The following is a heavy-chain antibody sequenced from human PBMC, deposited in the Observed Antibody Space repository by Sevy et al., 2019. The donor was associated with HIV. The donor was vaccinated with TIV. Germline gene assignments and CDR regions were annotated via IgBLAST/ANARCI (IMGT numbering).Heavy chain of an antibody. CDR3: ARHLRGDYSSGMDV. CDR1: GYSFTNHW. V-gene: IGHV5-51*01. J-gene: IGHJ6*02. CDR2: IYPGDSDT. D-gene: IGHD3-9*01. Sequence: GESLKISCKSSGYSFTNHWIAWVRQMPGRGLEGMGIIYPGDSDTTDSPSIQGQVTITADKSISTTYLQWTSLKASDTAIYYCARHLRGDYSSGMDVWGQGTTVTVSS.